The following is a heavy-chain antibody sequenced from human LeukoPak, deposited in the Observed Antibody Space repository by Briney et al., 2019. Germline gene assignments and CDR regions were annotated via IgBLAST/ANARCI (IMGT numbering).Heavy chain of an antibody. D-gene: IGHD5-12*01. J-gene: IGHJ4*02. V-gene: IGHV3-21*04. Sequence: GGSLRLSCAASGFTFSSYSMNWVRQAPGKGLEWVSAFCSGCGDIYYADSVKGRFTISRHNAKNTLYLLMNSLRGEDMAVYYCAKGRDSAYDWVDFWGQGTLVTVSS. CDR3: AKGRDSAYDWVDF. CDR1: GFTFSSYS. CDR2: FCSGCGDI.